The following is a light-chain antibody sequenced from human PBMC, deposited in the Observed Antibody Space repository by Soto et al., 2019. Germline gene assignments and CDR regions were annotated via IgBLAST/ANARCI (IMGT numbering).Light chain of an antibody. Sequence: EIVLTQSPGTLSLSPLERATLSCCASQSISSNYLAWYQQKPGQPPRLLISGSSIRATGIPARFSGSGSGTDFTLTISSLEPEDFAVYYCQQRSNWPPTWTFGQGTKVDIK. J-gene: IGKJ1*01. CDR2: GSS. V-gene: IGKV3D-20*02. CDR1: QSISSNY. CDR3: QQRSNWPPTWT.